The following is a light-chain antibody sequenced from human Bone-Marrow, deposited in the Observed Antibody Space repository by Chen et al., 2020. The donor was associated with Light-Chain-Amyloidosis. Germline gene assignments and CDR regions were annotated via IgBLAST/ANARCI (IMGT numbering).Light chain of an antibody. J-gene: IGLJ2*01. CDR2: RDT. CDR3: QSADSSGTYEGI. Sequence: SYELTQPPSVSVSPGQTARITCSGDDLPTKYAYWYQQKPGQAPVLVIHRDTERPSGISARVSGSSSGTTATLTISGVQSEYEADYHCQSADSSGTYEGIFGGGTKLTVL. V-gene: IGLV3-25*03. CDR1: DLPTKY.